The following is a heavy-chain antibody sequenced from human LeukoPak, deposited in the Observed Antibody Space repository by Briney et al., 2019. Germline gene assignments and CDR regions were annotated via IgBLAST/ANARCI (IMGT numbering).Heavy chain of an antibody. CDR3: ARDHEHCSNRICYDPYFYFMDV. CDR2: ISFDGSSK. Sequence: GRSLSLSCAVSGFNFSSYAMHWVRQAPGKGLEWVAVISFDGSSKYYADSVKGRTFISRDNSKNTVSLQMNSLRVEDTAVYYCARDHEHCSNRICYDPYFYFMDVWGKGTTVIVSS. J-gene: IGHJ6*03. V-gene: IGHV3-30*17. CDR1: GFNFSSYA. D-gene: IGHD2-8*01.